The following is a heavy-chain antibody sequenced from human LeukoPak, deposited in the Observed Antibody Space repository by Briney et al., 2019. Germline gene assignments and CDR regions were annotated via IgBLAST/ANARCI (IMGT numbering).Heavy chain of an antibody. D-gene: IGHD3-22*01. CDR3: ANSYYYDSSGYYPAGE. Sequence: GGSLRLSCAASGFTFNNYGMHWVRQAPGKGLEWVAVISYDGNNKYYADSVKGRFTISRDNSKNTMYLQMNSLRAEDTAVYYCANSYYYDSSGYYPAGEWGQGTLVTVSS. CDR1: GFTFNNYG. J-gene: IGHJ4*02. V-gene: IGHV3-30*18. CDR2: ISYDGNNK.